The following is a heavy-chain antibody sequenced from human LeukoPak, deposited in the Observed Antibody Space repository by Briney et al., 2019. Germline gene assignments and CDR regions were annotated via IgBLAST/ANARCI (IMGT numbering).Heavy chain of an antibody. D-gene: IGHD6-19*01. J-gene: IGHJ3*02. Sequence: SETLSLTCTVSGGSISSGDYYWSWIRQPPGKGLEWIGYIYYSGSTYYNPSLKSRVTISVDTSKNQFSLKLSSVTAADTAVYYCARPNTIAVAGVGAFDIWGQGTMVTVSS. CDR2: IYYSGST. CDR3: ARPNTIAVAGVGAFDI. V-gene: IGHV4-30-4*08. CDR1: GGSISSGDYY.